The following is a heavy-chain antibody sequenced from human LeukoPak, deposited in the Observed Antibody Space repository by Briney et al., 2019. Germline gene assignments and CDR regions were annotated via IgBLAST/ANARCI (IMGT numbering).Heavy chain of an antibody. D-gene: IGHD1-26*01. V-gene: IGHV1-2*02. J-gene: IGHJ5*02. CDR2: INPNSGGT. CDR3: ARDLRELLPRNWFDL. Sequence: EASVKVSCKASGYTFTGYYMHWVRQAPGQGLEWMGWINPNSGGTNYAQKFQGRVTMTRDTSISTAYMELSRLRSEDTAVYYCARDLRELLPRNWFDLWGQGTLVTVSS. CDR1: GYTFTGYY.